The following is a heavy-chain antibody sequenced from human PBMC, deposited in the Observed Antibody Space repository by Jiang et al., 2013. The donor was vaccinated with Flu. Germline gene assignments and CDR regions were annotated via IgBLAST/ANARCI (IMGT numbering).Heavy chain of an antibody. CDR3: ARAAPTIEYQLLFVLDY. Sequence: AVIWYDGSNKYYADSVKGRFTISRDNSKNTLYLQMNSLRAEDTAVYYCARAAPTIEYQLLFVLDYWGQGTLVTVSS. J-gene: IGHJ4*02. D-gene: IGHD2-2*01. V-gene: IGHV3-33*01. CDR2: IWYDGSNK.